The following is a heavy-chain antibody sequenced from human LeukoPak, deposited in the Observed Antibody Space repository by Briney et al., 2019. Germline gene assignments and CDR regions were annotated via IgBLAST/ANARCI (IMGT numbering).Heavy chain of an antibody. CDR1: GFTFSSYS. CDR2: ISSSSSYI. V-gene: IGHV3-21*01. D-gene: IGHD5-18*01. J-gene: IGHJ3*02. Sequence: GGSLRLSCAASGFTFSSYSMNWVRQAPGKGLEWVSSISSSSSYIYYADSVKGRFTISRDNAKNSLYLQMNSLRAEDTAVYYCARGGIQLWLGDAFDIWGQGTMVTVSS. CDR3: ARGGIQLWLGDAFDI.